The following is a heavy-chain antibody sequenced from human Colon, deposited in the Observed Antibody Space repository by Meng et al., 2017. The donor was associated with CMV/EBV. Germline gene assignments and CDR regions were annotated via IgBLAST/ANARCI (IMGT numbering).Heavy chain of an antibody. CDR1: GGSFSGYY. CDR3: ARGVAYSSSWYNWFDP. J-gene: IGHJ5*02. V-gene: IGHV4-34*01. D-gene: IGHD6-13*01. Sequence: SETLSLTCAVYGGSFSGYYWSWIRQPPGKGLEWIGEINHSGSTNYNPSLKSRVTISVDTSKNQFSLKLSSVTAADTAVYYCARGVAYSSSWYNWFDPWGQGNLVTVSS. CDR2: INHSGST.